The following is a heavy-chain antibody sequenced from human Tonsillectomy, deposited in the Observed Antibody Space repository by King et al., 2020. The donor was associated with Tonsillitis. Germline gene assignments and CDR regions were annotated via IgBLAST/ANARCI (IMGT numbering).Heavy chain of an antibody. CDR1: GFTFSTYA. CDR3: AKDPPSRYSRASNWFDP. Sequence: VQLVESGGGLVQPGGSLRLSCAASGFTFSTYAISWVRQAPGKGLEWVSGISGSGISTYYADSAKGRFTISRDNSKNTLYLQMNSLRAEDTAVDYCAKDPPSRYSRASNWFDPWGQGTLVTVSS. D-gene: IGHD6-13*01. J-gene: IGHJ5*02. V-gene: IGHV3-23*04. CDR2: ISGSGIST.